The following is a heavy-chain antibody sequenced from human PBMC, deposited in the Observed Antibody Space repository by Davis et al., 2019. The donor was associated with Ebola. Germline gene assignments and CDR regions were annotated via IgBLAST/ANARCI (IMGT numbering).Heavy chain of an antibody. J-gene: IGHJ4*02. CDR2: VSGDGTNT. CDR1: GFNFNEYV. CDR3: ARGSGYNLPLVF. V-gene: IGHV3-43*02. D-gene: IGHD5-12*01. Sequence: GESLKISCAASGFNFNEYVMYWVRQAPGQGLEWVSLVSGDGTNTKYAESVKGRFTISRDNAKNSLYLQMNSLRAEDTAVYYCARGSGYNLPLVFWGQGTLVTVSS.